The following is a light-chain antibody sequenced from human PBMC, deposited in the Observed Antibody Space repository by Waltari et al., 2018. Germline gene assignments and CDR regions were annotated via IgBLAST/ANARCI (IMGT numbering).Light chain of an antibody. V-gene: IGKV3-15*01. J-gene: IGKJ1*01. CDR2: HAA. CDR3: QQYNNWPPGT. CDR1: QSIGSS. Sequence: TVVTQSPVTLSVSPGERATLSCRTSQSIGSSLAWYQQKPGQAPRLLIDHAATRATGIPARVSGSGSETEFTLTISSLQSEDFAVYYCQQYNNWPPGTFGQGTKVEV.